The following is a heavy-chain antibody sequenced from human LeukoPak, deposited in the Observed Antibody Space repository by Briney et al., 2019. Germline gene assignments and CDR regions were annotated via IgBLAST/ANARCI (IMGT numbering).Heavy chain of an antibody. CDR1: GFTYSKFG. CDR3: ARDKGEFYNCMSV. D-gene: IGHD3-10*01. Sequence: PGGSLRLSCGASGFTYSKFGMHWVRQAPGKGLEWVAVWHDGSNKFYGDSVKGRFTISRDNIKNTLSLQMNSLRAEDTAVYYCARDKGEFYNCMSVWGNGTTVTVSS. V-gene: IGHV3-33*01. CDR2: WHDGSNK. J-gene: IGHJ6*03.